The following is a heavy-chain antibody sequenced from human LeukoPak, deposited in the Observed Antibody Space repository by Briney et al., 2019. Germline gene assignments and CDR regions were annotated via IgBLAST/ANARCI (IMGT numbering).Heavy chain of an antibody. CDR3: ARAFRDNKDLNC. CDR1: GFTFSIYD. V-gene: IGHV3-30*04. J-gene: IGHJ4*02. CDR2: ISYVGNNK. D-gene: IGHD2-15*01. Sequence: PGRSLRLSCAASGFTFSIYDIYWVRQAPGKGLEWVAVISYVGNNKYYANSVRGRFTISRDNSKNTVFLQVNSLRAEDTAMYYCARAFRDNKDLNCWGQGTLVTVSS.